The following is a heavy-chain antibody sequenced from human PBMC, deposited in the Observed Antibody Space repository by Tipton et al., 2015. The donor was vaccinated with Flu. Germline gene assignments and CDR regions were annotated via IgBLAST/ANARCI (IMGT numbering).Heavy chain of an antibody. CDR2: TFYRSKWYN. CDR3: ARDNSRDGYYFDH. CDR1: GDSVSDNSAA. D-gene: IGHD3-10*01. Sequence: GLVKPSQTLSLTCTISGDSVSDNSAAWNWIRQSPSRGLEWLGRTFYRSKWYNDYAISVKSRITINPDTSNNQFSLHLDSVSPEDTALYFCARDNSRDGYYFDHWGQGTLVTVSS. V-gene: IGHV6-1*01. J-gene: IGHJ4*02.